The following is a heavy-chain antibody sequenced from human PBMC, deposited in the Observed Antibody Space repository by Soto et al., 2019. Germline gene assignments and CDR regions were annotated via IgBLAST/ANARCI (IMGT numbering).Heavy chain of an antibody. Sequence: GASVKVSCKASGYTFTSYDINWVRQATGQGHEWMGWMNPNSGNTGYAQKFQGRVTMTRNTSISTAYMELSSLRSEDTAVYYCARFRTVGYDYIWGSYRSDAFDIWGQGTMVTVSS. D-gene: IGHD3-16*02. CDR3: ARFRTVGYDYIWGSYRSDAFDI. CDR1: GYTFTSYD. CDR2: MNPNSGNT. J-gene: IGHJ3*02. V-gene: IGHV1-8*01.